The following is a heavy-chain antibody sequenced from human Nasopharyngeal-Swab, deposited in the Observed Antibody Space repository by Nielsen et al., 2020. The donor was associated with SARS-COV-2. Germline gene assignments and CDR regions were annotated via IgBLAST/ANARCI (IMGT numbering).Heavy chain of an antibody. D-gene: IGHD3-10*01. CDR3: AREALKELLWFGESSSYYGMDV. Sequence: SETLSLTCTVSGGSISSGGYYWSWLRQHPGMGLEWIGYIYYSGRTYYNPSLTSRVTITVDTYKNQFSLKLSSVTAADTAVYYCAREALKELLWFGESSSYYGMDVWGQGTTVTVSS. CDR2: IYYSGRT. CDR1: GGSISSGGYY. V-gene: IGHV4-31*03. J-gene: IGHJ6*02.